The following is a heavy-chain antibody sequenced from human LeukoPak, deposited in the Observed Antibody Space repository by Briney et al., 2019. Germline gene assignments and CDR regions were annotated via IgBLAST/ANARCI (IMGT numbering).Heavy chain of an antibody. J-gene: IGHJ4*02. V-gene: IGHV1-69*05. CDR1: GGTFSSYA. Sequence: SVKVSCKASGGTFSSYAISWVRQAPGQGLEWMGGIIPIFGTANYAQKFQGRVTMTKDTSTSTVYMELRSLRSDDTAVYYCARERSGWPPDYWGQGTLVTVSS. CDR2: IIPIFGTA. D-gene: IGHD6-19*01. CDR3: ARERSGWPPDY.